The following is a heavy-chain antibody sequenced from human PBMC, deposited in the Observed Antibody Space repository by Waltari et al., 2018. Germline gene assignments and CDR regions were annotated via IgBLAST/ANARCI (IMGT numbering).Heavy chain of an antibody. V-gene: IGHV5-51*01. CDR2: IYPGDSDT. CDR3: ARHEVYYGSGSSSDY. CDR1: GYSFTSYW. Sequence: EVQLVQSGAEVKKPGESLKISCKGSGYSFTSYWIGWVRQMPGKGLEWMGIIYPGDSDTRYSPSFQGQVTISADKAISTAYLQWSSLKASDTAMYYWARHEVYYGSGSSSDYWGQGTLVTVSS. D-gene: IGHD3-10*01. J-gene: IGHJ4*02.